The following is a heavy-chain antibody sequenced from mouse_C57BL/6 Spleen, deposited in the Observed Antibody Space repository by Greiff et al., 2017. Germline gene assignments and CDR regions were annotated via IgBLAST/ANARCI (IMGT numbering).Heavy chain of an antibody. Sequence: QVQLQQPGAELVKPGASVKLSCKASGYTFTSYWMQWVKQRPGQGLEWIGKIDPSDSYTNYNQKFKGKATLTVDTSSSTAYMQLSSLTSEDSAVYYCARYYYGPYFAMDYWGQGTTVTSST. D-gene: IGHD2-1*01. J-gene: IGHJ4*01. CDR1: GYTFTSYW. CDR3: ARYYYGPYFAMDY. CDR2: IDPSDSYT. V-gene: IGHV1-50*01.